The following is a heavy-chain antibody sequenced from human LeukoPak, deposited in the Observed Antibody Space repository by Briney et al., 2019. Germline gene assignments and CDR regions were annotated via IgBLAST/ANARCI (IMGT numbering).Heavy chain of an antibody. CDR3: ARGGEGYSSSSRYYYYYMDV. Sequence: SETLSLTCTVSSGSISSSRYYWGWIRQPPGKGLEWIGSIKYGGSAFYNPPLKSRVTVSADTSKNEFSLKLSSVTAADTAVYYCARGGEGYSSSSRYYYYYMDVWGKGTTVSVSS. CDR2: IKYGGSA. V-gene: IGHV4-39*07. D-gene: IGHD6-6*01. CDR1: SGSISSSRYY. J-gene: IGHJ6*03.